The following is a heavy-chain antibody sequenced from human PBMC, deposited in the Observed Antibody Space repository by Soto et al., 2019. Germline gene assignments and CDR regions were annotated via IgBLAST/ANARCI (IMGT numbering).Heavy chain of an antibody. CDR2: ISSSSSYI. Sequence: GGSLRLSCAASGFTFSSYSMNWVRQAPGKGLEWVSSISSSSSYIYYADSVKGRFTISRDNAKNSLYLQMNSLRAEDTAVYYCASEAPTYCYDSSGLVGYWGQGTLVTVSS. D-gene: IGHD3-22*01. J-gene: IGHJ4*02. V-gene: IGHV3-21*01. CDR1: GFTFSSYS. CDR3: ASEAPTYCYDSSGLVGY.